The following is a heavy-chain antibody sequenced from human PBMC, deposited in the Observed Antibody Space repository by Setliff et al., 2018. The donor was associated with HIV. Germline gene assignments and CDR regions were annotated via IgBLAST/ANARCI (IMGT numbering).Heavy chain of an antibody. J-gene: IGHJ3*02. Sequence: ASVKVSCKAFGYTFTSYFLHWVRQAPGQGLEWLGIIDPNGGATNNAQKLQGRLTVTTDTSTGTLYMELSNLRSDDSAVYYCARAGGGATDQASDIWGQGTMVTVS. D-gene: IGHD2-2*01. CDR3: ARAGGGATDQASDI. CDR2: IDPNGGAT. CDR1: GYTFTSYF. V-gene: IGHV1-46*01.